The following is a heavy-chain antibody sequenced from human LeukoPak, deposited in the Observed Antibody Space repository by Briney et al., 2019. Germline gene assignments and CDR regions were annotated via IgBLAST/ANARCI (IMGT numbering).Heavy chain of an antibody. Sequence: SETLSLTCTVSGASISGSTYYWGWLRQPPGKGLEWIGYIYHSGGTYYNSSLKSRVTISVDASRNQFSLNLTSVTAADTAVYYCATYDFWSGYQDYWGQGTLVTVSS. V-gene: IGHV4-39*07. CDR2: IYHSGGT. D-gene: IGHD3-3*01. CDR1: GASISGSTYY. J-gene: IGHJ4*02. CDR3: ATYDFWSGYQDY.